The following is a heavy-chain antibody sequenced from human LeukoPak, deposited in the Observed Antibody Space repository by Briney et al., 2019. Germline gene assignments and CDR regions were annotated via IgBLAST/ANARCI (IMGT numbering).Heavy chain of an antibody. Sequence: GGSLRLSCVASGFTASSDYMSWVRHAPGKGLEWVSVIYSGGSTEYADSVRGRFTISRDKSSNTLYLQMNSLRAEDTAVYFCAAEKPGTGTFLDYWGQGTLVTVSS. CDR3: AAEKPGTGTFLDY. D-gene: IGHD1-1*01. V-gene: IGHV3-53*01. J-gene: IGHJ4*02. CDR1: GFTASSDY. CDR2: IYSGGST.